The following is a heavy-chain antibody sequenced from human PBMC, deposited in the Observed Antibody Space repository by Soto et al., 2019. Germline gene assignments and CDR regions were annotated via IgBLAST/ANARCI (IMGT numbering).Heavy chain of an antibody. CDR1: GYTFTTSG. CDR2: ISTYNGDT. CDR3: ARQGSWPYYYYGLDV. Sequence: QVQLVQSGPEVRKPGASVKVSCEASGYTFTTSGISWVRQVPGQGLEWMGWISTYNGDTNSAQNFQGRVLMTADTSACTAYMKLMSLKSDDTAVYYCARQGSWPYYYYGLDVWGQGTTVTVSS. V-gene: IGHV1-18*01. J-gene: IGHJ6*02. D-gene: IGHD1-26*01.